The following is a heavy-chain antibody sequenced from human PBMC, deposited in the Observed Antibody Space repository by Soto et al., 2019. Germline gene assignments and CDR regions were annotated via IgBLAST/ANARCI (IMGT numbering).Heavy chain of an antibody. V-gene: IGHV3-23*01. D-gene: IGHD3-22*01. CDR3: AKDHYYDSSGYPQGSTFEY. CDR1: GFTFSSYA. Sequence: PGGSLRLSCAASGFTFSSYAMSWVRQAPGKGLEWVSAISGSGGSTYYADSVKGRFTISRDNSKNTLYLQMNSLRAEDTAVYYCAKDHYYDSSGYPQGSTFEYWGQGALVTVSS. CDR2: ISGSGGST. J-gene: IGHJ4*02.